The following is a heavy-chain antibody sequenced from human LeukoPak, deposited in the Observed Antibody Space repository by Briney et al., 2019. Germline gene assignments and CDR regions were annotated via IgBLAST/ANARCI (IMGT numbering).Heavy chain of an antibody. Sequence: ASVKVSCKASGYTFTGYYMHWVRQAPGQGLEWMGWINPNSGGTNYAQQFQGRITMTRDTSISTAYMELSRLRSDDTAVYYCARAQVYCSGGGCPYFDYWGQGTLVTVSS. J-gene: IGHJ4*02. D-gene: IGHD2-15*01. CDR1: GYTFTGYY. CDR3: ARAQVYCSGGGCPYFDY. V-gene: IGHV1-2*02. CDR2: INPNSGGT.